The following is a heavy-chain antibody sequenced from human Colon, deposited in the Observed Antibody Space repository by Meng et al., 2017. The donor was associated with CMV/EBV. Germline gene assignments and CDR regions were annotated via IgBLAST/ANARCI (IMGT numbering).Heavy chain of an antibody. CDR3: VRESWYFDF. CDR2: IYPQDGGT. D-gene: IGHD6-13*01. CDR1: GYTFTANH. J-gene: IGHJ4*02. Sequence: QVELVRCGTEVKKPGASVKVSCKTSGYTFTANHLHGVRQAPGQGLEWMGWIYPQDGGTYFAQKFQDRVTLTRDTSITTAYMELSGLTSDDTAIYYCVRESWYFDFWGEGTLVTVSS. V-gene: IGHV1-2*02.